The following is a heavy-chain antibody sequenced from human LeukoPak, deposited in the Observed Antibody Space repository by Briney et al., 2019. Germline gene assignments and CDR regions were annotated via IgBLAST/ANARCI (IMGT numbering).Heavy chain of an antibody. D-gene: IGHD3-22*01. V-gene: IGHV3-23*01. Sequence: GVSLRLSCAASGFTFSSYVMSWVPQAPGKGLEWGSFISASGGNTHYADSAKGRFTLSRDNSKNTLYLQMNSLRAEDTAVYYCAKQYYDSSGYFYYFDYWGKGTLVTVSS. CDR2: ISASGGNT. CDR3: AKQYYDSSGYFYYFDY. J-gene: IGHJ4*02. CDR1: GFTFSSYV.